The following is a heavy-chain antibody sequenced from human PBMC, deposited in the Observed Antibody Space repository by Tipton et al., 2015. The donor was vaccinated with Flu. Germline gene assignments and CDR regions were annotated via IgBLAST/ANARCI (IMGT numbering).Heavy chain of an antibody. Sequence: QSGPEVKKPGESLKISCKGSGYSFTSYWIGWVRQMPGKGLEWMGIIYPGDSDTRYSPSFQGQVTISADKSISTAYLQWSSLKASDTAMYYCARLMGCADSSSCYYYMDVWGKGTTVTVSS. D-gene: IGHD6-6*01. CDR1: GYSFTSYW. J-gene: IGHJ6*03. V-gene: IGHV5-51*01. CDR3: ARLMGCADSSSCYYYMDV. CDR2: IYPGDSDT.